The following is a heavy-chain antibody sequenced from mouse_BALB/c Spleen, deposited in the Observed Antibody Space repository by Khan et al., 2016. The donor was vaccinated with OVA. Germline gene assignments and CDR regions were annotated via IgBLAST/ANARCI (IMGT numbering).Heavy chain of an antibody. CDR3: AREGYSSFDY. CDR1: GYSFTGYF. V-gene: IGHV1-20*02. J-gene: IGHJ3*01. D-gene: IGHD1-3*01. Sequence: VQLKESGPVLARPGASVKISCKASGYSFTGYFMNWVKQSHGKGLEWIGGINPHIGETTYNQKFKGKATLTVDASARTVHMELRSLAYEDSAVYYCAREGYSSFDYWGQGTLVTVSA. CDR2: INPHIGET.